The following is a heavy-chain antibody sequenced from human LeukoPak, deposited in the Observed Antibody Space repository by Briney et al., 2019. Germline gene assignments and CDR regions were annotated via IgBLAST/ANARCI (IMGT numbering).Heavy chain of an antibody. CDR1: GFTFDDYA. CDR2: ISWNSGTI. V-gene: IGHV3-9*01. D-gene: IGHD5-24*01. J-gene: IGHJ4*02. Sequence: GGSLRLSCAASGFTFDDYAMHWVRQAPGKGLEWVSGISWNSGTIGYADSVKGRFTISRDNAKNSLYLQMNSLRAEDTAVYYCGGRWLQFYWGQGTLVTVSS. CDR3: GGRWLQFY.